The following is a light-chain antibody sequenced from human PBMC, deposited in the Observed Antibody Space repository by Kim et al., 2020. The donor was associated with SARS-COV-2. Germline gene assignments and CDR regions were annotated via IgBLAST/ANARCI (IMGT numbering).Light chain of an antibody. CDR3: QQYVSSLLT. V-gene: IGKV3-20*01. CDR2: GAS. Sequence: EIVLTQSPGTLSLSPGERATLSCRASQSVTSSYLAWYQQKPGQSPRLLIYGASRRATGIPDRFSGSGSGTDFTLTISRLEPEDFAVYYCQQYVSSLLTFGEGTKMDIK. CDR1: QSVTSSY. J-gene: IGKJ4*01.